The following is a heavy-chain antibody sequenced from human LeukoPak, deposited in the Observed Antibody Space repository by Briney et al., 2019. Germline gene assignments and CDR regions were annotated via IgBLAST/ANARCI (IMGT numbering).Heavy chain of an antibody. CDR1: GFTFSNYW. V-gene: IGHV3-7*04. D-gene: IGHD5-24*01. J-gene: IGHJ4*02. CDR3: TRVGYIDEGIDY. CDR2: IKQDGSKK. Sequence: GGSLRLSCAASGFTFSNYWMTWVRQAPGKGLEWVANIKQDGSKKSYVDSVKGRFTISRDNAKNSLYLQMNSLRAEDTAIYYCTRVGYIDEGIDYWGQGTLVTVSS.